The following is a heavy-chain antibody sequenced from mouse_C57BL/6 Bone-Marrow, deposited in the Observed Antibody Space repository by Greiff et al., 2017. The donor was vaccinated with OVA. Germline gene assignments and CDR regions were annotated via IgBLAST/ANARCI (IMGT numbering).Heavy chain of an antibody. CDR3: ARWLLLFAD. CDR1: GYSITSGYY. Sequence: EVKLMESGPGLVKPSQSLSLTCSVTGYSITSGYYWNWIRQFPGNKLEWMGYISYDGSNNYNPSLKNRISITRDTSKNQFFLKLNTVTTEDTATDYCARWLLLFADWGQGTLVTVSA. D-gene: IGHD2-3*01. J-gene: IGHJ3*01. CDR2: ISYDGSN. V-gene: IGHV3-6*01.